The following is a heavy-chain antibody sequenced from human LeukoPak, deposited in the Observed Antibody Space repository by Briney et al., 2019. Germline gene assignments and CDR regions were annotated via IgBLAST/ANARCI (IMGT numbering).Heavy chain of an antibody. Sequence: PSETLSLTCTVSGGSISSYYWSWIRQPPGKRLEWIGYIYYSGTINYNPSLKSRVTISVDTSKNQFSLKLSSATAADTAVYYCARYRLSTNWFDPWGQGTLVTVSS. CDR2: IYYSGTI. CDR1: GGSISSYY. D-gene: IGHD2/OR15-2a*01. V-gene: IGHV4-59*01. J-gene: IGHJ5*02. CDR3: ARYRLSTNWFDP.